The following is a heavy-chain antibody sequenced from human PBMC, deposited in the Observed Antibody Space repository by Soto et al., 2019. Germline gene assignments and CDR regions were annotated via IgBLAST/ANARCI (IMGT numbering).Heavy chain of an antibody. CDR2: IFHSGNT. J-gene: IGHJ6*02. V-gene: IGHV4-4*02. CDR3: ARRTWGMDV. D-gene: IGHD2-8*01. CDR1: SGSIGTTNW. Sequence: QVQLQESGPGLVKPSGTLSLTCAVSSGSIGTTNWWSWVRQTPGKGLEWIGEIFHSGNTYYNPSLASRVTLAGDTSKNQVSLSLRSVTAADTAVYYCARRTWGMDVWGQGTTVTVSS.